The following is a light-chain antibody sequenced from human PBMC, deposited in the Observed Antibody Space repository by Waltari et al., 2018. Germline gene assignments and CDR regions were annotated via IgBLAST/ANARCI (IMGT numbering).Light chain of an antibody. CDR2: GHS. CDR1: QTLNSRD. Sequence: ENGVTQSPGTLSLSPGERATLSCRTSQTLNSRDLAWYQPKPGQAPRLLIHGHSDSASGVPERFSGSGSGTDFTLTITRLEPEDFAVYYCQRSGGSFGPGTKVDVK. V-gene: IGKV3-20*01. J-gene: IGKJ3*01. CDR3: QRSGGS.